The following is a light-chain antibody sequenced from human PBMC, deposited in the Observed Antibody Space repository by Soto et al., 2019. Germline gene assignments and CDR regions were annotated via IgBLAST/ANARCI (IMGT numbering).Light chain of an antibody. J-gene: IGLJ1*01. CDR1: SSDIAYYNY. CDR2: EVY. CDR3: ISYSASSTPYV. Sequence: QSALTQPASVSGSPGQSITISCTATSSDIAYYNYVSWYQHHPGKAPKLIIYEVYNRPSGVSNRFSGSKSGDTASLSISGLQAEDEADYYCISYSASSTPYVFGTGTKVTAL. V-gene: IGLV2-14*01.